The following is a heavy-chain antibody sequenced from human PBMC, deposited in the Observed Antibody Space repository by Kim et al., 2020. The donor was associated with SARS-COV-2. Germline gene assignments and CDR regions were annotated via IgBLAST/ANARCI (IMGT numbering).Heavy chain of an antibody. CDR3: ARDPYDILTGREFDY. CDR2: IKQDGSEK. D-gene: IGHD3-9*01. Sequence: GGSLRLSCAASGFTFSSYWMSWVRQAPGKGLEWVANIKQDGSEKYYVDSVKGRFTISRDNAKNSLYLQMNSLRAEDTAVYYCARDPYDILTGREFDYWGQGTLVTVSS. CDR1: GFTFSSYW. V-gene: IGHV3-7*03. J-gene: IGHJ4*02.